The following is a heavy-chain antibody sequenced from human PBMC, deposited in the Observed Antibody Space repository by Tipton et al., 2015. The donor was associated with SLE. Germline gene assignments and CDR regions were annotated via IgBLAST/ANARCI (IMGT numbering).Heavy chain of an antibody. CDR1: DGSVSTSGYF. Sequence: TLSLTCTVSDGSVSTSGYFWGWIRQPPGKGLEWIASIYYTGTTYVNPSLKSRVIISVDTSNNQFSLRLSSVTAADTAVYYCAREAGSSRYFDYWGQGTLVTVSS. D-gene: IGHD1-26*01. CDR2: IYYTGTT. V-gene: IGHV4-39*02. CDR3: AREAGSSRYFDY. J-gene: IGHJ4*02.